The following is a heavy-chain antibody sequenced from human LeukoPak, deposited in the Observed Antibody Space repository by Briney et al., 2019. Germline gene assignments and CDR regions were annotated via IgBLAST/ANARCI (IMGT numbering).Heavy chain of an antibody. CDR2: INHSGST. V-gene: IGHV4-34*01. J-gene: IGHJ4*02. CDR1: GGSFSGYY. D-gene: IGHD4-17*01. CDR3: ARGTMTTVTYYFDY. Sequence: SETLSLTCAVYGGSFSGYYWSWIRQPPGKGLEWIGEINHSGSTNYNPSLKSRVTISVDTSKNQFTLKLSSVTAADTAVYYCARGTMTTVTYYFDYWGQGTLVTVSS.